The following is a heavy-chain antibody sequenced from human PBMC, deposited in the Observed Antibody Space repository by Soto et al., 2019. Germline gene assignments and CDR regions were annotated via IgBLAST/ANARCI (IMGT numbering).Heavy chain of an antibody. CDR3: ARMYYYGSGSYSKIGSGYYYYYSMDV. V-gene: IGHV1-8*01. Sequence: ASVKVSCKASGYTFTSYDINWVRQATGQGLEWMGWMNPNSGNTGYAQKFQGRVTMTRNTSISTAYMELSSLRSEDTAVYYCARMYYYGSGSYSKIGSGYYYYYSMDVWGKGTTVTVSS. J-gene: IGHJ6*03. D-gene: IGHD3-10*01. CDR2: MNPNSGNT. CDR1: GYTFTSYD.